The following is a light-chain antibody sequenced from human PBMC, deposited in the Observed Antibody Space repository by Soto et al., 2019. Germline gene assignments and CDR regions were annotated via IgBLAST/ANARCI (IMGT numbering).Light chain of an antibody. CDR1: QSISNQ. CDR3: QDSPLSCRA. Sequence: IQANQTLCALSGCERERVTVTCRASQSISNQLNWYQQKPGKAPKLLIFAAPSLQSGVPSRFSCSRSEPDITLSIGVSPSEHFATYDLQDSPLSCRACGRGAKVDIK. V-gene: IGKV1-39*01. J-gene: IGKJ1*01. CDR2: AAP.